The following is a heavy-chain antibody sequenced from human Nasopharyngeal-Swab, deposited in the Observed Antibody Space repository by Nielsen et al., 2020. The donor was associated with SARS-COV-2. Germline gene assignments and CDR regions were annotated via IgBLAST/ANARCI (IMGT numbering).Heavy chain of an antibody. J-gene: IGHJ4*02. V-gene: IGHV4-34*01. CDR2: INHSGST. D-gene: IGHD6-13*01. CDR3: ARGPTQQLVRDY. Sequence: WIRQGQGKGLEWIGEINHSGSTNYNPSLKSRVTISVDTSKNQFSLKLSSVTAADTAVYYCARGPTQQLVRDYWGQGTLVTVSS.